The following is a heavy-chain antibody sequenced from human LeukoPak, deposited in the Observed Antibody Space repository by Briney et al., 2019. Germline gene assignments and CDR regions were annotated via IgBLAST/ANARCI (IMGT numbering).Heavy chain of an antibody. J-gene: IGHJ5*02. V-gene: IGHV1-2*02. Sequence: ASVKVSCKASGYTFTGYYMHWVRQAPGQGLEWMGWINPNSGDTNYAQKFQGRVTMTRDTSISTAYMELSGLRSDDTAAYYCARGTTAVDTIPWGQGTLVTVSS. D-gene: IGHD3-3*01. CDR1: GYTFTGYY. CDR2: INPNSGDT. CDR3: ARGTTAVDTIP.